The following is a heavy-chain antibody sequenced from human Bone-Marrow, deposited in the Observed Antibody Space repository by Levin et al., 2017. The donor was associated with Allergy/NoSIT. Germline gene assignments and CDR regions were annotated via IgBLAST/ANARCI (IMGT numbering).Heavy chain of an antibody. D-gene: IGHD6-13*01. V-gene: IGHV1-69*01. Sequence: PGESLKISCKASGGPVNNIALNWVRQAPGQGLEWVGGILPIYNAPSFAQNFQGRVTITADDSTNTAYMELSSLTFEDTAIYYCAGDDTGYSSTWTKYYFDYWGQGTLVTVSS. J-gene: IGHJ4*02. CDR3: AGDDTGYSSTWTKYYFDY. CDR2: ILPIYNAP. CDR1: GGPVNNIA.